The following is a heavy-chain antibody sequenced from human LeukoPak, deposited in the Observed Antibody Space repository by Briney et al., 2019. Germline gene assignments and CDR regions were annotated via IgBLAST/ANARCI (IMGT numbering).Heavy chain of an antibody. CDR1: GGSISSYY. J-gene: IGHJ5*02. D-gene: IGHD6-13*01. CDR3: ARARIAAAGPRWFDP. Sequence: SETLSLTCTVSGGSISSYYWSWIRKPPGKGLEWIGYIYYSGSTNYNPSLKSRVTISVDTSKNQFSLKLSSVTAADTAVYYCARARIAAAGPRWFDPWGQGTLVTVSS. V-gene: IGHV4-59*01. CDR2: IYYSGST.